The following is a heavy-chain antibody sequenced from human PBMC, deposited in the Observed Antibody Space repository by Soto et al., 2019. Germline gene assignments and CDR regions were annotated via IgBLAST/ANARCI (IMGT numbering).Heavy chain of an antibody. CDR1: GYTFTSYY. CDR3: ARDWDYCDYVSFGY. V-gene: IGHV1-46*01. Sequence: EASVKLSCKASGYTFTSYYMHWVRQAPGQGLEWMGIINPSGGSTSYAQKFQGRVTMTTDTSTSTAYMELRSLRSDDTAVYYCARDWDYCDYVSFGYWGQGTLVTVS. D-gene: IGHD4-17*01. J-gene: IGHJ4*02. CDR2: INPSGGST.